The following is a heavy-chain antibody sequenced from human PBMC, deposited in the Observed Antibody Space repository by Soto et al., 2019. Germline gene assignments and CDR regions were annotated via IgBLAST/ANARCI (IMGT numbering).Heavy chain of an antibody. CDR3: AREWRVITFGGVIVSWYFDY. CDR2: IYTSGST. Sequence: SETLSLTCTVPGGSISSSYWSWIRQPAGKGLEWIGRIYTSGSTNYNPSLKSRVTMSVDTSKNQFSLKLSSVTAADTAVYHCAREWRVITFGGVIVSWYFDYWGQGTLVTVSS. D-gene: IGHD3-16*02. CDR1: GGSISSSY. J-gene: IGHJ4*02. V-gene: IGHV4-4*07.